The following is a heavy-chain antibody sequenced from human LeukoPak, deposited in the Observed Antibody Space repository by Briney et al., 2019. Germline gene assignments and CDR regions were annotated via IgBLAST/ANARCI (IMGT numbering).Heavy chain of an antibody. V-gene: IGHV1-46*01. D-gene: IGHD3-10*01. CDR1: GYTFTGYY. CDR3: ARGTYGSGSYQIHWFDP. Sequence: GASVKVSCKASGYTFTGYYMHWVRQAPGQGLEWMGIINPSGGSTSYAQKFQGRVTMTRDMSTSTVYMELSSLRSEDTAVYYCARGTYGSGSYQIHWFDPWGQGTLVTVSS. J-gene: IGHJ5*02. CDR2: INPSGGST.